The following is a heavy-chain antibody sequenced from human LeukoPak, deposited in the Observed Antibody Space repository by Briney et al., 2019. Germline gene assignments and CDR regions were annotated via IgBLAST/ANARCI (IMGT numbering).Heavy chain of an antibody. CDR2: IKSKTYGGTT. D-gene: IGHD2-15*01. Sequence: KLGGSLRLSCAASGFTFSSYWMSWVRQAPGKGLEWVGRIKSKTYGGTTDYAAPVKGRFIISRDDSKNTLYVQMNSLKSEDTAVYYCTAFESGGFYWGQGTLVTVSS. V-gene: IGHV3-15*01. CDR3: TAFESGGFY. J-gene: IGHJ4*02. CDR1: GFTFSSYW.